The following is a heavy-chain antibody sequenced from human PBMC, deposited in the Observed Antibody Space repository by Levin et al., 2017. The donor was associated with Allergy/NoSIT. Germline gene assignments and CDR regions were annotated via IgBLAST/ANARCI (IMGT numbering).Heavy chain of an antibody. D-gene: IGHD1-26*01. CDR1: GISFTGSY. Sequence: GASVKVSCKTSGISFTGSYLHWVRQAPGQGLEWMGRIIPSGGATIYAPAFRGRVTMTADTSTTSVSLDLSTLKCDDTAVYFGVRDGGKFDFDYWGQGTLVTVSS. J-gene: IGHJ4*02. CDR3: VRDGGKFDFDY. CDR2: IIPSGGAT. V-gene: IGHV1-46*01.